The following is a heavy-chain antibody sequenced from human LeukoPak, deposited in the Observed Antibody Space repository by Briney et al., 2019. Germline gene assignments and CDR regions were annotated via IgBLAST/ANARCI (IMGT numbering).Heavy chain of an antibody. CDR3: ASPYYDSSGYDY. Sequence: PGGSLRLSCAASGFTFSSYDMNWVRQAPGKGLEWVSYISSSGSTIYYADSVKGRFTISRDNAKNSLYLQMNSLRAEDTAVYYCASPYYDSSGYDYWGQGTLVTVSS. J-gene: IGHJ4*02. CDR1: GFTFSSYD. V-gene: IGHV3-48*03. CDR2: ISSSGSTI. D-gene: IGHD3-22*01.